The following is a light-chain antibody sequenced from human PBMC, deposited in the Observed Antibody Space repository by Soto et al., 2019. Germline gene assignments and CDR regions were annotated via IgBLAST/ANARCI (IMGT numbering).Light chain of an antibody. CDR1: SSNIGGNT. Sequence: QSVLTQPPSASWTPGQRVTISCSGSSSNIGGNTVNWYQKLPGTAPKLLIHNNNQRPSVVPDRFSGSKSGTSASLAISGLRSEDEADDYCAAWDDSLNGGVFGGGTKLTVL. CDR3: AAWDDSLNGGV. CDR2: NNN. J-gene: IGLJ3*02. V-gene: IGLV1-44*01.